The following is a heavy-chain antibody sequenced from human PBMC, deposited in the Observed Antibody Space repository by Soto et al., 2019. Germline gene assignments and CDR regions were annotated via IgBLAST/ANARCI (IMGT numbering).Heavy chain of an antibody. CDR1: GFTFSSYG. Sequence: QVQLVESGGGVVQPGRSLRLSCAASGFTFSSYGMHWVRQAPGKGLEWVAVIWYDGSNKYYADSVKGRFTISRDNSKNTLYLQMNSLRAEDTAVYYCAREGNSGSYYGSWFDPWGQGTLVTVSS. D-gene: IGHD1-26*01. CDR2: IWYDGSNK. CDR3: AREGNSGSYYGSWFDP. V-gene: IGHV3-33*01. J-gene: IGHJ5*02.